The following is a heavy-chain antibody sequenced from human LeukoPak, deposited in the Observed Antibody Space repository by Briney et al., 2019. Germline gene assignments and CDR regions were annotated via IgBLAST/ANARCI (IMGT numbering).Heavy chain of an antibody. CDR2: INPSGGST. CDR3: AKDEERYSSSWYQPFFDY. V-gene: IGHV1-46*01. CDR1: GYTFTSYY. Sequence: ASVKVSCKASGYTFTSYYMHWVRQAPGQGLEWMGIINPSGGSTSYAQKFQGRVTMTRDMSTSTDYMELSSLRSEDTAVYYCAKDEERYSSSWYQPFFDYWGQGTLVTVSS. D-gene: IGHD6-13*01. J-gene: IGHJ4*02.